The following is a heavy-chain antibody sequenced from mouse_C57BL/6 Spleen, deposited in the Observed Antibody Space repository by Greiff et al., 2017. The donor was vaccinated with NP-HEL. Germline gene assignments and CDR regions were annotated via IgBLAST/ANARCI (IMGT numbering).Heavy chain of an antibody. CDR3: ASDGSSYAWFAY. V-gene: IGHV5-9*01. CDR2: ISGGGGNT. CDR1: GFTFSSYT. D-gene: IGHD1-1*01. J-gene: IGHJ3*01. Sequence: EVKVVESGGGLVKPGGSLKLSCAASGFTFSSYTMSWVRQTPEKRLEWVATISGGGGNTYYPDSVKGRFTISRDNAKNTLYLQMSSLRSEDTALYYCASDGSSYAWFAYWGQGTLVTVSA.